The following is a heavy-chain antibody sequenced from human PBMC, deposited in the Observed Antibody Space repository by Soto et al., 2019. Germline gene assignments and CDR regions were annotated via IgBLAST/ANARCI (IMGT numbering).Heavy chain of an antibody. Sequence: PSETMSLASTVSVGSVSIYYWSWIRQHDGTGLDLIGVIYRSGRKNYNPSLKSRVTMSVDTSKNQFSLKLSSVTAADTAVYYCAREGYDTSGYPFPFWDQGTLVTVSS. CDR2: IYRSGRK. D-gene: IGHD3-22*01. V-gene: IGHV4-4*07. CDR3: AREGYDTSGYPFPF. J-gene: IGHJ4*02. CDR1: VGSVSIYY.